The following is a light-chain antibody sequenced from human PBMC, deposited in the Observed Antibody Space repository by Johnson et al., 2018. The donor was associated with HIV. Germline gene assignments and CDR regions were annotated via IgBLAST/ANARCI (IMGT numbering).Light chain of an antibody. CDR3: GTWDSSLSAGRIYV. Sequence: QAVLTQPPSVSAAPGQKVTISCSGSSSNIGNNYVSWYQQLPGTAPKLLIYENNKRPSGIPDRFSGSKSATSATLGITGLQTGDEADYYCGTWDSSLSAGRIYVLGTGTKVTV. J-gene: IGLJ1*01. CDR2: ENN. V-gene: IGLV1-51*02. CDR1: SSNIGNNY.